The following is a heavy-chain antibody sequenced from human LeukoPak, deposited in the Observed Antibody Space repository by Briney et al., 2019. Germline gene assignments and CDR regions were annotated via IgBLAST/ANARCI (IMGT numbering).Heavy chain of an antibody. D-gene: IGHD3-10*01. J-gene: IGHJ4*02. Sequence: GGSLRLSCAASGFTFSSYAMHWVRQAPGKGLEWVAVISSDGSNKYYADSMKGRFTISRDDPHNTLYLQMNSLRAEDTAVYFCARGGVDYYGSGTYYLMYYFDYWGQGALVTVSS. CDR3: ARGGVDYYGSGTYYLMYYFDY. CDR1: GFTFSSYA. V-gene: IGHV3-30*04. CDR2: ISSDGSNK.